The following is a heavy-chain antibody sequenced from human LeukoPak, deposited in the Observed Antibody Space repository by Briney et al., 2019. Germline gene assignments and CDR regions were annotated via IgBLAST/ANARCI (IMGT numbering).Heavy chain of an antibody. CDR1: GGSISSYY. V-gene: IGHV4-59*08. CDR2: IYYSGST. J-gene: IGHJ4*02. CDR3: ARHRGLSVVAAPYFDY. D-gene: IGHD2-15*01. Sequence: PSETLSLTCTVSGGSISSYYWSWIRQPPGKGLEWIGYIYYSGSTNYNPSLKSRVTISVDTSKNQFSLKLSSVTAADTAVYYCARHRGLSVVAAPYFDYWGRGTLVTVSS.